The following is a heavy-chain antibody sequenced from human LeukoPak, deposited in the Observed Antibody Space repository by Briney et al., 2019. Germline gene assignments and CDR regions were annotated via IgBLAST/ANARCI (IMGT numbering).Heavy chain of an antibody. CDR1: GGSFSGYY. V-gene: IGHV4-34*01. CDR2: INHSGST. J-gene: IGHJ4*02. CDR3: ARAGPTVTLTPFDY. Sequence: KPSETLSLTCAVYGGSFSGYYWSWIRQPPGKGLGWIGEINHSGSTNYNPSLKSRVTISVDTSKNQFSLKLSSVTAADTAVYYCARAGPTVTLTPFDYWGQGTLVTVSS. D-gene: IGHD4-17*01.